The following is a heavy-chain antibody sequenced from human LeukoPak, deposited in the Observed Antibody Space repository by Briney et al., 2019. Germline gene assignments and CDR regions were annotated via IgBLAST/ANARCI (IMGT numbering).Heavy chain of an antibody. CDR2: IRNDGNKK. D-gene: IGHD6-6*01. CDR3: ARVQLVDYYYYSYMDV. J-gene: IGHJ6*03. Sequence: GGSLRLSCVASGFSFSTSGMHWVRQSPGKGLDWVAFIRNDGNKKNYAESVKGRFTISRDNAKNSLYLQMNSLRAEDTALYYCARVQLVDYYYYSYMDVWGKGTTVTISS. CDR1: GFSFSTSG. V-gene: IGHV3-30*02.